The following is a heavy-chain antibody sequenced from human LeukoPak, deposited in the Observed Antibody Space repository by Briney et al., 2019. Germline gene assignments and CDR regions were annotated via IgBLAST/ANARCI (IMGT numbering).Heavy chain of an antibody. CDR3: ARYITIFGVVIGQGFDP. Sequence: SETLSLTCAVYGGSFSGYYWSWIRQPPGKGLEWIGEINHSGSTNYNPSLKSRVTISVDTSKNQFSLKLSSVTAADTAVYYCARYITIFGVVIGQGFDPWGQGTLVTVSS. J-gene: IGHJ5*02. CDR1: GGSFSGYY. D-gene: IGHD3-3*01. CDR2: INHSGST. V-gene: IGHV4-34*01.